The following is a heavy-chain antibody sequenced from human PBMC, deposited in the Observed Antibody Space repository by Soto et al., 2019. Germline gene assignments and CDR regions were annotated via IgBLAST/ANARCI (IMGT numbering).Heavy chain of an antibody. V-gene: IGHV4-34*01. CDR1: GGSFSGYY. CDR3: ASGGQTIIPKD. D-gene: IGHD5-12*01. Sequence: ETLSLTCADYGGSFSGYYWSWIRQPPGKGLDWIGEINHGGSTNYNPSLKSRVTISIDTSKNQFSLKLSSVTAADTAVYYCASGGQTIIPKDWGQGTLVTVSS. CDR2: INHGGST. J-gene: IGHJ4*02.